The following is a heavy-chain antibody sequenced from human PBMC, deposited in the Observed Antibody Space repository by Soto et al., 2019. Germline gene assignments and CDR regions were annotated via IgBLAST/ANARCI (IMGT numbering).Heavy chain of an antibody. J-gene: IGHJ4*02. D-gene: IGHD6-19*01. CDR2: IWYDGSNK. CDR3: ARDLGQWLVRHYFDY. CDR1: GFTFSSYG. V-gene: IGHV3-33*01. Sequence: GGSLRLSCAASGFTFSSYGMHWVRQAPGKGLEWVAVIWYDGSNKYYADSVKGRFTISRDNSKNTLYLQMNSLRAEDTAVYYFARDLGQWLVRHYFDYWVQGTLVTVSS.